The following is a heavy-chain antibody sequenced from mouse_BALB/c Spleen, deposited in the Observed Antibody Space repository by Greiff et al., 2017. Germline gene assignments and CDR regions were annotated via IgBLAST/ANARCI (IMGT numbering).Heavy chain of an antibody. CDR2: INPYNDGT. CDR1: GYTFTSYV. D-gene: IGHD1-2*01. CDR3: AREGLRPYYFDY. J-gene: IGHJ2*01. Sequence: EVKLMESGPELVKPGASVKMSCKASGYTFTSYVMHWVKQKPGQGLEWIGYINPYNDGTKYNEKFKGKATLTSDKSSSTAYMELSSLTSEDSAVYYCAREGLRPYYFDYWGQGTTLTVSS. V-gene: IGHV1-14*01.